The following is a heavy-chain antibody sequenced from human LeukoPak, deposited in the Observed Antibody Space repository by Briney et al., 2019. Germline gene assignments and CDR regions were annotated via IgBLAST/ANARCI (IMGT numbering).Heavy chain of an antibody. V-gene: IGHV3-23*01. CDR2: ISSTDAGT. D-gene: IGHD2-21*01. J-gene: IGHJ4*02. CDR3: AKAPVTSCRGAYCYPFDY. CDR1: GFSLSSYA. Sequence: PGGSLRLSCAAPGFSLSSYAMSWVRQAPGKGLEWVSAISSTDAGTYHADSVRGRFTISRDSSKNTLYLQMNSLRAEDAAVYYCAKAPVTSCRGAYCYPFDYWGQGTLVTVSS.